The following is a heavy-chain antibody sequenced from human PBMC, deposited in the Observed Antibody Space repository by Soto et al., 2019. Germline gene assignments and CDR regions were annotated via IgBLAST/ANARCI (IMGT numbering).Heavy chain of an antibody. CDR1: GFTFSSYS. Sequence: EVQLVESGGGLVKPGGSLRLSCAASGFTFSSYSMNWVRQAPGKGLEWVSSISSSSSYIYYADSVKGRFTISRDNAKNSLYLQMNSLRAEDTAVYYCARDLYSWNYEAYGAFDIWGQGTMVTDSS. D-gene: IGHD1-7*01. CDR2: ISSSSSYI. V-gene: IGHV3-21*01. CDR3: ARDLYSWNYEAYGAFDI. J-gene: IGHJ3*02.